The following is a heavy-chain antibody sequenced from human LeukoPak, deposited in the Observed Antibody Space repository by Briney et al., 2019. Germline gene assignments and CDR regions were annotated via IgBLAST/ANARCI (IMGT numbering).Heavy chain of an antibody. CDR1: GYTFTNYG. D-gene: IGHD2-2*01. V-gene: IGHV1-18*01. CDR2: ISAYSGHT. Sequence: ASVKVSCKASGYTFTNYGISWVRQAPGQGLEWMGWISAYSGHTKYVQRLQGRVTMTTDTSTSTAYMELRSLRSDDTAVYYCAKLGGRSTSYLGRGTTPRDNIWGQGTMVTVSS. J-gene: IGHJ3*02. CDR3: AKLGGRSTSYLGRGTTPRDNI.